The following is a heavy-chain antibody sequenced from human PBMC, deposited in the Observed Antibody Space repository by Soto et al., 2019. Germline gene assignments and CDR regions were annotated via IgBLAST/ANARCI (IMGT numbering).Heavy chain of an antibody. CDR2: IIPIFGTA. V-gene: IGHV1-69*01. CDR1: GGTFSSYA. CDR3: ARDGGYCSSTSCHYYYYGMDV. Sequence: QVQLVQSGAEVKKPGSSVKVSCKASGGTFSSYAISWVRQAPGHGLEWMGGIIPIFGTANYAQKFQGRVTITADESTSTAYMELSSLRSEDTAVYYCARDGGYCSSTSCHYYYYGMDVWGQGTTVTVSS. J-gene: IGHJ6*02. D-gene: IGHD2-2*01.